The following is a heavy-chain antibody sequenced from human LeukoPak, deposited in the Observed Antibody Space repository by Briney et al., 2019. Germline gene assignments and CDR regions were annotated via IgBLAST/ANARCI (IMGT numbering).Heavy chain of an antibody. J-gene: IGHJ4*02. V-gene: IGHV1-2*02. Sequence: ASVKVSCKASGYTFTGYYMHWVRQAPGQGLEWMGWINPNSGGTNYAQKFQGRVTMTRDTSISTAYMELSRLRSDDTAVYYCARGDLTAAGLICDYWGQGTLVTVSS. D-gene: IGHD6-13*01. CDR2: INPNSGGT. CDR1: GYTFTGYY. CDR3: ARGDLTAAGLICDY.